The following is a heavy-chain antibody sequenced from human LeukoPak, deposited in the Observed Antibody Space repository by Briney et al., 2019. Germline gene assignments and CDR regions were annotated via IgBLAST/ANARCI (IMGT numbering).Heavy chain of an antibody. V-gene: IGHV3-21*01. Sequence: GGSLRLSCAASGFTFSTYAMSWVRQAPGKGLEWVSSISSSSSYIYYADSVKGRFTISRDNARNSLYLQMNSLRAEDTAVYYCARDGLAAATLHWCFDLWGRGTLVTVSS. D-gene: IGHD2-15*01. CDR2: ISSSSSYI. CDR1: GFTFSTYA. CDR3: ARDGLAAATLHWCFDL. J-gene: IGHJ2*01.